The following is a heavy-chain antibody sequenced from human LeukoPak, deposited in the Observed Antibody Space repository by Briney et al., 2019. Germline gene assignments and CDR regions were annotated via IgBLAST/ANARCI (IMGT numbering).Heavy chain of an antibody. J-gene: IGHJ6*03. CDR1: DDSITMYY. D-gene: IGHD3-9*01. Sequence: SETLSLTCSVSDDSITMYYWTWIRQPPGKGLEWIGYVDHTGSTNFNPSLNGRVSISRDTSKNQFSLKLSSVTAADTAVYYCARQRRYFDWLPRTAGYYYYMDVWGKGTTVTISS. CDR3: ARQRRYFDWLPRTAGYYYYMDV. V-gene: IGHV4-59*08. CDR2: VDHTGST.